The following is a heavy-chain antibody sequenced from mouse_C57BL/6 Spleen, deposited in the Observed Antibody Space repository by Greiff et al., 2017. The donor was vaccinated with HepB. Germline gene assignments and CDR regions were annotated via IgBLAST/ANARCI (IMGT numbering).Heavy chain of an antibody. CDR2: IDPSDSYT. CDR3: ARYKTLHFDY. J-gene: IGHJ2*01. D-gene: IGHD1-3*01. CDR1: GYTFTSYW. V-gene: IGHV1-69*01. Sequence: QVQLQQPGAELVMPGASVKLSCKASGYTFTSYWMHWVKQRPGQGLEWIGEIDPSDSYTNYNQKFKGKSTLTVDKSSSTAYMQLSSLTSEDSAVYYCARYKTLHFDYWGQGTTLTVSS.